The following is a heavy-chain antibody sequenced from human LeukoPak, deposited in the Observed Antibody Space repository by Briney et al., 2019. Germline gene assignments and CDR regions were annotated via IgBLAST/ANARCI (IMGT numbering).Heavy chain of an antibody. CDR1: GGSISSGSYY. J-gene: IGHJ4*02. V-gene: IGHV4-30-4*08. CDR3: ARVGTLVRGPFDY. Sequence: SQTLSLTCTVSGGSISSGSYYWSWIRQPPGKGLEWIGYFYDSGSTYYNPSLKRRLNVSVHTSKNQFSLRLSSVTAADTAVYYCARVGTLVRGPFDYWGQGTLVTVSS. D-gene: IGHD3-10*01. CDR2: FYDSGST.